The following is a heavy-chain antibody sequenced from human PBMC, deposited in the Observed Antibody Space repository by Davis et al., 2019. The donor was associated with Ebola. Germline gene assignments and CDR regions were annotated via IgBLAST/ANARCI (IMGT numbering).Heavy chain of an antibody. Sequence: AASVKVSCKASGYIFTSYAMHWVRQAPGQRLEWMGWINAGNGDTKYSQKFQGRVTITRDTSASTAYMELSSLRSEDTAVYYCARGASLYSSSSDYWGQGTLVTVSS. V-gene: IGHV1-3*01. D-gene: IGHD6-6*01. J-gene: IGHJ4*02. CDR2: INAGNGDT. CDR1: GYIFTSYA. CDR3: ARGASLYSSSSDY.